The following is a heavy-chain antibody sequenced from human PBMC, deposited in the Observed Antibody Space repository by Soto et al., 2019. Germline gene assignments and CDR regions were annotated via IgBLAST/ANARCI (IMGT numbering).Heavy chain of an antibody. Sequence: QVQLVESGGGVVQPGTSLRLSCVGSGFTFRSYVIHWVRQAPGKWLEWVALTSYDGSNNFYGDSVKGRFTISRHNSRNTVELQMDSLRFEDTALYYCARWGTTGGLDVWGQGTLDSVSS. CDR3: ARWGTTGGLDV. D-gene: IGHD3-16*01. CDR1: GFTFRSYV. J-gene: IGHJ4*02. CDR2: TSYDGSNN. V-gene: IGHV3-33*05.